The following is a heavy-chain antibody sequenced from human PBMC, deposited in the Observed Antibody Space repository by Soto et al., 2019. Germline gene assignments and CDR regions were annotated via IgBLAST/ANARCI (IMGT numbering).Heavy chain of an antibody. D-gene: IGHD3-9*01. CDR2: ISAYNGNT. Sequence: ASVKVSCKASGYTFTSYGISWVRQAPGQGLEWMGWISAYNGNTNYAQKLQGRVTMTTDTSTSTAYMELRSLRSEDTAVYYCARSLTGRSWFDPWGQGTLVTVSS. CDR1: GYTFTSYG. CDR3: ARSLTGRSWFDP. J-gene: IGHJ5*02. V-gene: IGHV1-18*04.